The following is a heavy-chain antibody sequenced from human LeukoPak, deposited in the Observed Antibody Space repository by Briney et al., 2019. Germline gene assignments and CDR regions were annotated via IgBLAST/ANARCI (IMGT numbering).Heavy chain of an antibody. CDR1: GYSFTSYW. CDR3: ARRVNYYDSSGYYYQGAFDI. J-gene: IGHJ3*02. CDR2: IYPGDSHP. V-gene: IGHV5-51*01. Sequence: GESLRISCKGSGYSFTSYWIGWVRRMPGKGLEWMGIIYPGDSHPRYSPSFQGHVTISADKSVTTAYLPWSSLKASDTAIYYCARRVNYYDSSGYYYQGAFDIWGQGTMVTVSS. D-gene: IGHD3-22*01.